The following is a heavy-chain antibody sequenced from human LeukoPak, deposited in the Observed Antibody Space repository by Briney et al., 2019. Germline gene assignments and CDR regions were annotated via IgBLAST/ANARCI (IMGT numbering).Heavy chain of an antibody. J-gene: IGHJ4*01. CDR3: ASGQDFETRGYYLGH. V-gene: IGHV4-34*01. CDR1: GGSFSDYY. CDR2: INHSGST. Sequence: SEALSLTCAVYGGSFSDYYWNWIRQPPGKGLDWIGEINHSGSTNYNPSLKSRVTMSVDTFKNQFSLTLSSVTAADTAVYYCASGQDFETRGYYLGHWGHGTLVTVSS. D-gene: IGHD3-22*01.